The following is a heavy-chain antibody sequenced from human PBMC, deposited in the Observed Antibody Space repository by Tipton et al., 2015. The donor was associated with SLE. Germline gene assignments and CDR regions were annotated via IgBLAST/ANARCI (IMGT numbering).Heavy chain of an antibody. V-gene: IGHV4-34*01. CDR1: GGSFSGYY. Sequence: TLSLTCAVYGGSFSGYYWSWIRQPPGKGLEWIGEINHSGSTNYNPSLKSRVTISINTSKNQFSLNLSSVTAADTAVYFCARGVRYSSGQSALDIWGQGTMVSVSS. J-gene: IGHJ3*02. CDR2: INHSGST. D-gene: IGHD6-25*01. CDR3: ARGVRYSSGQSALDI.